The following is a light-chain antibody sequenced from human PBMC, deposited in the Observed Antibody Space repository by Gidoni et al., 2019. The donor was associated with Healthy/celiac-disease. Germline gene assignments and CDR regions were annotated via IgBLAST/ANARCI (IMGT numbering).Light chain of an antibody. Sequence: EIVLTQSPGALSLSPGERATLSCRASQSVSSSYLDWYQQTPGQAPRLPIYGASSRATGIPDRFSGSGSGTDLTLTIRRLEPEDFAVYYCQRYGSSLTFGQGTKVEIK. CDR3: QRYGSSLT. V-gene: IGKV3-20*01. CDR2: GAS. CDR1: QSVSSSY. J-gene: IGKJ1*01.